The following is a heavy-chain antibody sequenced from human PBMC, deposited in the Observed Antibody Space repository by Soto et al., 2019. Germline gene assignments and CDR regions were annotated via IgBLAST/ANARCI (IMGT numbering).Heavy chain of an antibody. CDR1: GFTFSSHA. Sequence: EVQLLESGGGLVQPGGSLRLSCAASGFTFSSHAMTWARRAPGKGLEWVSDISVSGTSTYYAESVKGRFTISRDNSKNTLYLQMNSLGAEDMAVYYCAKGGKITLTTIDCWGQGTLVTVSS. V-gene: IGHV3-23*01. CDR3: AKGGKITLTTIDC. CDR2: ISVSGTST. J-gene: IGHJ4*02. D-gene: IGHD1-1*01.